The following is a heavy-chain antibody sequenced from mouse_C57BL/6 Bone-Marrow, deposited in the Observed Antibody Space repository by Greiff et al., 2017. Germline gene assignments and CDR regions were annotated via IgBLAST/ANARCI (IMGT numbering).Heavy chain of an antibody. CDR3: ARPYYSNYWYFDV. CDR1: GYTFTSYW. CDR2: IYPGSGST. Sequence: VQLQQPGAELVKPGASVKMSCKASGYTFTSYWITWVKQRPGQGLEWIGYIYPGSGSTNYNEKFKSKATLTVDTSSSTAYVQLSSLTSEDSAVYYCARPYYSNYWYFDVWGTGTTVTVSS. D-gene: IGHD2-5*01. V-gene: IGHV1-55*01. J-gene: IGHJ1*03.